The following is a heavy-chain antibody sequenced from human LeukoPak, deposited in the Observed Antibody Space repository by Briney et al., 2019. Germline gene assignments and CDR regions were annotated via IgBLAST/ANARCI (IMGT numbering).Heavy chain of an antibody. CDR2: VYYSGSA. Sequence: PSETLSLTCSVSGGSISTYYWSWIRQSPGKGLEWIGYVYYSGSAEYNPSLQSRVTISVDTSKIQFSLKLSSVTAADTAVYYCARGRDFWSGYSLDYWGQGTLVTVSS. J-gene: IGHJ4*02. CDR3: ARGRDFWSGYSLDY. CDR1: GGSISTYY. V-gene: IGHV4-59*01. D-gene: IGHD3-3*01.